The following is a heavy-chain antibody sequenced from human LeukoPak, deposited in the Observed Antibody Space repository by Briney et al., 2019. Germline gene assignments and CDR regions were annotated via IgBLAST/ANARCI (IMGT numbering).Heavy chain of an antibody. CDR2: LNQDGTEK. CDR1: RFTFSNYW. D-gene: IGHD1-26*01. CDR3: AKSGGFFDT. J-gene: IGHJ4*02. Sequence: GGSLRLSCAASRFTFSNYWMTWVRQAPGKGLEWVATLNQDGTEKYYVDSVVGRFTISRDNAKTLLYLYMNSLRAEDTAVYYCAKSGGFFDTWGQGTLVTVSS. V-gene: IGHV3-7*01.